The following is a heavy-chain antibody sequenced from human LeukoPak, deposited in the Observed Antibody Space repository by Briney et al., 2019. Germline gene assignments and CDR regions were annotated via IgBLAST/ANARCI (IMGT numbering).Heavy chain of an antibody. D-gene: IGHD4-17*01. CDR1: GFSFSSYG. Sequence: PGRSLRLSCAASGFSFSSYGMHWVRQAPGKGLEWVAVISYNGGNEYYADSVKGRFTISRDNSKNTLYLQMNGLRAEDTAVYYCAKELYMTTVTRGVDYWGQGTLVTVSS. CDR2: ISYNGGNE. CDR3: AKELYMTTVTRGVDY. V-gene: IGHV3-30*18. J-gene: IGHJ4*02.